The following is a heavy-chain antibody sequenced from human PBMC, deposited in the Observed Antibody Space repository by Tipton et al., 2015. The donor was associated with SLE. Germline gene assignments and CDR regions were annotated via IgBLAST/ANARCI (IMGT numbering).Heavy chain of an antibody. J-gene: IGHJ2*01. V-gene: IGHV4-39*07. Sequence: TLSLTCTVSCGSISDYNYYWGLFRQPPGKGLEWIGNIKYSGRKFDNPTLRSRETISLDTSKKQVSLRLTSVTAADTAVYYCATRRSRWLQLGYFVLWGRGTLVTVSS. CDR1: CGSISDYNYY. CDR3: ATRRSRWLQLGYFVL. D-gene: IGHD5-24*01. CDR2: IKYSGRK.